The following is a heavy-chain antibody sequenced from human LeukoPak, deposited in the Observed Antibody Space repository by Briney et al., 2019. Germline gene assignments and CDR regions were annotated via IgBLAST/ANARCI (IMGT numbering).Heavy chain of an antibody. V-gene: IGHV3-11*01. D-gene: IGHD6-13*01. J-gene: IGHJ6*02. CDR3: ARDLLAAADPTYYYYGMDV. CDR1: GFTFSDYY. CDR2: ISSSDSTI. Sequence: PGGSLRLSCAASGFTFSDYYMSWIRQAPGKGLEWVSYISSSDSTIYYADSVKGRFTVSRDNAKNSLYLQMNSLRAEDTAVYYCARDLLAAADPTYYYYGMDVWGQGTTVTVSS.